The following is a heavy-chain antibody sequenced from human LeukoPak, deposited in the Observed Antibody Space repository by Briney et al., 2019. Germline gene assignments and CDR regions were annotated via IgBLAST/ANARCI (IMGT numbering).Heavy chain of an antibody. D-gene: IGHD1-14*01. Sequence: GGSLRLSCAASAFTLSSYGMHWVRQAPGKGLEWVAVISYDGSNKYYADSVKGRFTISRDNSKNTLYLQMNSLRAEDTAVYYCAKEQPGPFDYWGQGTLVTVSS. CDR3: AKEQPGPFDY. CDR1: AFTLSSYG. J-gene: IGHJ4*02. V-gene: IGHV3-30*18. CDR2: ISYDGSNK.